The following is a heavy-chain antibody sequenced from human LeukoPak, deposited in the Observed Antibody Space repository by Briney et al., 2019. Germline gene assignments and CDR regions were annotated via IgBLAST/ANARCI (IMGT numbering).Heavy chain of an antibody. CDR2: ISPKNGAT. D-gene: IGHD5-12*01. CDR3: ARVATSRSISLYYMDV. V-gene: IGHV1-2*02. J-gene: IGHJ6*03. CDR1: GYTFINYF. Sequence: ASVKVSCKASGYTFINYFIHWVRQAPGQGLEWLGWISPKNGATKYGESFQGRVTMTRDTSINTVYMELRRLTSDDTAVYYCARVATSRSISLYYMDVWGKGTTVTVSS.